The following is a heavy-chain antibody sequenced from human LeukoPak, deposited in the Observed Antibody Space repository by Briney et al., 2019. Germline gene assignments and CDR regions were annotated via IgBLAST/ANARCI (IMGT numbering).Heavy chain of an antibody. CDR3: ARGGNWFDP. CDR2: VYYSGST. CDR1: GGSISSYY. V-gene: IGHV4-59*01. Sequence: SETLTLTCTVSGGSISSYYWSWIRQPPGKGLEWIGYVYYSGSTNYNPSLKSRVTISVDTSKNQFSLKLSSVTAADTAVYYCARGGNWFDPWGQGTLVTVSS. J-gene: IGHJ5*02.